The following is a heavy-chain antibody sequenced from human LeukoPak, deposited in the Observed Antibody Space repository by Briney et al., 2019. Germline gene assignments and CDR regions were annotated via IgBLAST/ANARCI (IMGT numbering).Heavy chain of an antibody. V-gene: IGHV1-69*13. CDR3: AKWTGSGGVGYGYFKLDY. CDR1: GGTFSSYG. Sequence: SVKVSCKASGGTFSSYGVSWVRQAPRQGLEWVGSIIPIFGPTNYAQKFQGRVTITADESTGTAYMELSSLRAEDTAMYYCAKWTGSGGVGYGYFKLDYWGQGTLVTVSS. CDR2: IIPIFGPT. D-gene: IGHD5-18*01. J-gene: IGHJ4*02.